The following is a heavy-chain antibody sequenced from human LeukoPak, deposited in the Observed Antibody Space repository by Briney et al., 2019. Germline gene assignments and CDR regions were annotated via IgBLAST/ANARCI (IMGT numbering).Heavy chain of an antibody. J-gene: IGHJ4*02. CDR2: IYTSGST. CDR1: GGSISSGDYY. CDR3: ARGGPYSSGWYGFDY. V-gene: IGHV4-61*02. Sequence: SQTLSLTCTVSGGSISSGDYYWSWIRQPAGTGLEWIGRIYTSGSTNYNPSLKSRVTMSVDTSKNQFSLKLSSVTAADTAVYYCARGGPYSSGWYGFDYWGQGTLVTVSS. D-gene: IGHD6-19*01.